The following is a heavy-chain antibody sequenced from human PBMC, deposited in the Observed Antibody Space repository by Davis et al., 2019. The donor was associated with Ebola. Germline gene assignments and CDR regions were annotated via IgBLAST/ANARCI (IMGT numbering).Heavy chain of an antibody. D-gene: IGHD2-2*01. CDR3: AKSGCGNTRCYINY. CDR1: GFKFDDYA. V-gene: IGHV3-9*01. CDR2: ISWNSGNI. Sequence: PGGSLRLSCPASGFKFDDYAMHWVRQAPGRGLEWVADISWNSGNIGYADFVKGRFTISRDNAKSSLYLQMDSLRTEDTALYYCAKSGCGNTRCYINYWGQGTLVTVSS. J-gene: IGHJ4*02.